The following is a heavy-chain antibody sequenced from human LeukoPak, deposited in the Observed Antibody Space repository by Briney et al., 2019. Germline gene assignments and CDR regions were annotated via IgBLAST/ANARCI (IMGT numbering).Heavy chain of an antibody. V-gene: IGHV3-7*03. J-gene: IGHJ6*02. CDR2: INHNGNVN. CDR1: GFTFSSYW. Sequence: GGPLRLSCAASGFTFSSYWMNWARQAPGKGLEWVASINHNGNVNYYVDSVKGRFTISRDNAKNSLYLLMSNLRAEDTAVYFCARGGGLDVWGQGATVTVSS. CDR3: ARGGGLDV. D-gene: IGHD3-16*01.